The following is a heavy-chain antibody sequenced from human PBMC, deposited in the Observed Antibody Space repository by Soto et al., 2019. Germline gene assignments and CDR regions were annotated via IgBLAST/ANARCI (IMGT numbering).Heavy chain of an antibody. V-gene: IGHV3-23*01. CDR3: AKGAVTRSYYYAMDV. CDR2: LSGSGSST. D-gene: IGHD6-25*01. CDR1: GFIFSDFA. J-gene: IGHJ6*02. Sequence: PGGSLRLSCAASGFIFSDFAMSWVRQAPGKGLEWVSALSGSGSSTYYADSVKGRFTISRDNLKNTVSLQMNNLTAEDTAVYYCAKGAVTRSYYYAMDVWGQGTTVTVSS.